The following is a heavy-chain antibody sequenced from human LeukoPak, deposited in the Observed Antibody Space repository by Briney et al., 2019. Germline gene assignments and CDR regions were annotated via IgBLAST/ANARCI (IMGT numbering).Heavy chain of an antibody. D-gene: IGHD2-2*01. J-gene: IGHJ6*02. CDR1: GGTFSSYA. CDR3: ASTCSTSCYHYYYGMDV. CDR2: IIPIFGTA. Sequence: GASVKVSCKASGGTFSSYAISWVRQAPGQGLEWMGGIIPIFGTANYAQKFEGRVTITADESTSTAYMELSSLRSEDTAVYYCASTCSTSCYHYYYGMDVWGQGTTVTVSS. V-gene: IGHV1-69*13.